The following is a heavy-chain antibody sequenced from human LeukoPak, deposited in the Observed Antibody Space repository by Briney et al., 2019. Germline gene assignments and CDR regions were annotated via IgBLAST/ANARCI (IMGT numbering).Heavy chain of an antibody. V-gene: IGHV4-59*01. CDR2: IYYSGST. D-gene: IGHD6-13*01. J-gene: IGHJ4*02. CDR3: AGTYSSSWYEIDY. Sequence: SETLSLTCTVSGGSISSYYWSWIRQPPGKGLEWIGYIYYSGSTNYNPSLKSRVAISVDTSKNQFSLKLSSVTAADTAVYYCAGTYSSSWYEIDYWGQGTLVTVSS. CDR1: GGSISSYY.